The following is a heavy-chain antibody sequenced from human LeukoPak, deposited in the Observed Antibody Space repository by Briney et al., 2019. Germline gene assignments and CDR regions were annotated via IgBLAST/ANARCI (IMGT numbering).Heavy chain of an antibody. CDR1: GVTLSSYA. Sequence: GGSLRLSCAASGVTLSSYAMSWARQAPGKGLEWVSSMTSSRYIYYADSVKGRFTISRDDANNLVFLQMHSLRAEDTAIYYCTRDQFFDYDNDDAFDVWGQGTKVIVSS. D-gene: IGHD3-22*01. J-gene: IGHJ3*01. V-gene: IGHV3-21*04. CDR2: MTSSRYI. CDR3: TRDQFFDYDNDDAFDV.